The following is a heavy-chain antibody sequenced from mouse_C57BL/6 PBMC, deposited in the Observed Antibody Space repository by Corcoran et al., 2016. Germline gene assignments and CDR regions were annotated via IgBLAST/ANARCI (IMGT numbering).Heavy chain of an antibody. Sequence: EVQLQQSGAELVRPGASVKLSCTASGFNIKDYYMHWVKQRPEQGLEWIGRIDPEDGDTEYAPKFQGKATMTADTSPNTAYLQLSSLTSEDTAVYYCTTSYGSSSLDYWGQGTTLTVSS. CDR1: GFNIKDYY. CDR2: IDPEDGDT. V-gene: IGHV14-1*01. D-gene: IGHD1-1*01. CDR3: TTSYGSSSLDY. J-gene: IGHJ2*01.